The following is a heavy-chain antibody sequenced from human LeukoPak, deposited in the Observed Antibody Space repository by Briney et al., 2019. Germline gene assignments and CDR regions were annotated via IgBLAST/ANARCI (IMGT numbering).Heavy chain of an antibody. CDR1: GGSMSPYH. CDR3: ARGVSGRFDY. CDR2: IYYSGST. V-gene: IGHV4-59*08. Sequence: SETLSLTCTVSGGSMSPYHWGWIRQPPGKGLEWTGYIYYSGSTNYNPSLNSRVTISVDTSKNQFSLRLSSVTAADTAIYYCARGVSGRFDYWGQETLVTVSS. J-gene: IGHJ4*02. D-gene: IGHD5/OR15-5a*01.